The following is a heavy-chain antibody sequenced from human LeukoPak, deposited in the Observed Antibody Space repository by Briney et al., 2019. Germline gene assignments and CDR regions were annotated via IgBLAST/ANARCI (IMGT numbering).Heavy chain of an antibody. Sequence: SQTLSLTCAISGDSVSTNSVAWNWIRQSPSRGLEWLGRTSYRSKWYNDYAVSVKSRITIDPDTSKNQFSLQLSSVTPEDTAVYYCARSYYCDSWGQGTLVTVSS. V-gene: IGHV6-1*01. CDR3: ARSYYCDS. J-gene: IGHJ4*02. CDR1: GDSVSTNSVA. CDR2: TSYRSKWYN.